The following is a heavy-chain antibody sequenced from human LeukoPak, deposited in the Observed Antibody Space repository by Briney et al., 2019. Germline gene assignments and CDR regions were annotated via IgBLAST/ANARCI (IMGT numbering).Heavy chain of an antibody. V-gene: IGHV3-20*04. CDR2: INWNGGST. CDR3: ARDPLGYCSSTSCFDYFDY. CDR1: GFTFDDYG. J-gene: IGHJ4*02. Sequence: GGSLRLSCAASGFTFDDYGMSWVRQAPGKGLEWVSGINWNGGSTGYADSVKGRFTISRDNAKNSLYLQMNSQRAEDTALYYCARDPLGYCSSTSCFDYFDYWGQGTLVTVSS. D-gene: IGHD2-2*01.